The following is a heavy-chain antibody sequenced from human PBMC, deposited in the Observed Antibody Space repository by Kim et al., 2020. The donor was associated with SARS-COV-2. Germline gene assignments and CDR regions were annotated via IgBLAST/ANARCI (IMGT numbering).Heavy chain of an antibody. CDR3: ARVDVVAVAATVLYGIVV. CDR2: ISAYNGNT. CDR1: GYTFTSYG. D-gene: IGHD2-15*01. V-gene: IGHV1-18*01. J-gene: IGHJ6*01. Sequence: ASVKVSCKASGYTFTSYGISWVRQAPGQGLEWMGWISAYNGNTNYAQKLQGRVTMTTDTSTSTAYMELRSLRSDDTAVYYCARVDVVAVAATVLYGIVVWGQWNTVTVSP.